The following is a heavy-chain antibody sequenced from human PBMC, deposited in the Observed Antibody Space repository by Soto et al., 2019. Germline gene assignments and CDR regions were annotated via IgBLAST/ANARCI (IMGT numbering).Heavy chain of an antibody. CDR2: IKSGIDGEAT. Sequence: EVQLVESGGGLVKPGGSLTLSCAASGFTFKRAWMNWVRQAPGKGLEWVGRIKSGIDGEATDYGAPVKGRFTISRDDSRNTLSLQMNSLKTEDTAIYYCSTGLGTYYSRFYYRGRGTLVTVSS. J-gene: IGHJ4*02. CDR3: STGLGTYYSRFYY. D-gene: IGHD3-10*01. V-gene: IGHV3-15*07. CDR1: GFTFKRAW.